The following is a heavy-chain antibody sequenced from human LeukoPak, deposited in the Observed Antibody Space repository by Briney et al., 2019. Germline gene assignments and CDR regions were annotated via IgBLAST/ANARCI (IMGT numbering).Heavy chain of an antibody. Sequence: PGGSLRLSCAASGFTFSDYYMSWIRQAPGKGLEWVSYISKSGGNTNYADSVKGRFTISRDNAKNSLYLQMNSLRAEDTAVYYCAIVRQSGSPLDYWGQGTLVTVSS. CDR3: AIVRQSGSPLDY. V-gene: IGHV3-11*05. CDR2: ISKSGGNT. D-gene: IGHD1-26*01. CDR1: GFTFSDYY. J-gene: IGHJ4*02.